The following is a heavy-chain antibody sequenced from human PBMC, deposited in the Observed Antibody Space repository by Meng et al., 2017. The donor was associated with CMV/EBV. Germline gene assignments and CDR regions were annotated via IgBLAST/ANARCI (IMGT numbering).Heavy chain of an antibody. V-gene: IGHV4-61*01. CDR3: ASSAYDFWSGYGWFDP. CDR2: IYYIATT. J-gene: IGHJ5*02. CDR1: GGSVTTNNYY. D-gene: IGHD3-3*01. Sequence: ESLKISCSVYGGSVTTNNYYWSWIRQSPGKGLEWIGYIYYIATTSYNPSLKSRVTISVDTSKTQFSLTLSSVTAADTAVYYCASSAYDFWSGYGWFDPWGQGTLVTVSS.